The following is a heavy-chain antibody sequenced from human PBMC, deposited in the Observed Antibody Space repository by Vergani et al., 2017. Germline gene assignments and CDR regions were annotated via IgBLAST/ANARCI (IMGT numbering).Heavy chain of an antibody. CDR3: AGGARPRYSSSWYHGGRYFDL. CDR2: ISSSSSYT. V-gene: IGHV3-11*05. Sequence: QVQLVESGGGLVKPGGSLRLSCAASGFTLSDYYMSWIRQAPGKGLEWVSYISSSSSYTNYADYVKGRFTISRDNAKNSMYLQMNSLRAEDTDVYYCAGGARPRYSSSWYHGGRYFDLWGRGTLVTVSS. J-gene: IGHJ2*01. CDR1: GFTLSDYY. D-gene: IGHD6-13*01.